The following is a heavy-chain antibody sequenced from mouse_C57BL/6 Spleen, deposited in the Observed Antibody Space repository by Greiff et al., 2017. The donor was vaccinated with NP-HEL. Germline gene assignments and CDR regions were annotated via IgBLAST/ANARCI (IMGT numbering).Heavy chain of an antibody. D-gene: IGHD2-4*01. CDR3: ARCYYDYDEGLYYAMDY. CDR1: GFTFSDYG. J-gene: IGHJ4*01. V-gene: IGHV5-17*01. Sequence: EVMLVESGGGLVKPGGSLKLSCAASGFTFSDYGMHWVRQAPEKGLEWVAYISSGSSTIYYADTVKGRFTISRDNAKNTLFLQMTSLRSEETAMYYCARCYYDYDEGLYYAMDYWGQGTSVTVSS. CDR2: ISSGSSTI.